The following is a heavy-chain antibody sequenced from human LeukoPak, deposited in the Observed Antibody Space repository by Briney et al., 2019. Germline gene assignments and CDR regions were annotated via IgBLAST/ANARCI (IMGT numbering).Heavy chain of an antibody. V-gene: IGHV3-23*01. D-gene: IGHD3-22*01. CDR1: GFSLNSFP. J-gene: IGHJ2*01. Sequence: GGSLRLSCAASGFSLNSFPLSWVRQAPGKGLEWVSTVNPSGSTYYIDSVKGRFSIFRDNYKKTLSLQMNSLRAEDTAVYFCARDPIPRKRGYDWFFDLWGRGTLVTVSS. CDR2: VNPSGST. CDR3: ARDPIPRKRGYDWFFDL.